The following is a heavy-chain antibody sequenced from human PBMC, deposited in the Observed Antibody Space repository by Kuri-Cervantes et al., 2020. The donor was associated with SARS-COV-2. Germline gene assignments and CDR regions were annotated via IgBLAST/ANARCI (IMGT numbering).Heavy chain of an antibody. CDR1: GFTVSSNY. CDR3: AKDSSYGDMYYFDY. V-gene: IGHV3-66*02. J-gene: IGHJ4*02. CDR2: IYSGGST. D-gene: IGHD4-17*01. Sequence: GTLSLTGAASGFTVSSNYMSWVRQAPGKGLEWVSVIYSGGSTYYADSVKGRFTISRDNSKNTLYLQMNSLRAEDTAVYYCAKDSSYGDMYYFDYWGQGTLVTVSS.